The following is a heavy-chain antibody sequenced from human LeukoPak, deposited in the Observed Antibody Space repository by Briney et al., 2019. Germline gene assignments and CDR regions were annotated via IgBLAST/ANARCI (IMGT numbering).Heavy chain of an antibody. J-gene: IGHJ4*02. D-gene: IGHD6-13*01. Sequence: PGGSLRLSCAASGFTYNNYLMTWLRQAPGKGLEWVANIKQDGNEKFYVDSVRGRFTISRDNAKNSLYLQMNSLRAEDMALYYCAKESAAAGSEAFDYWGQGTLVTVSS. CDR2: IKQDGNEK. CDR1: GFTYNNYL. CDR3: AKESAAAGSEAFDY. V-gene: IGHV3-7*03.